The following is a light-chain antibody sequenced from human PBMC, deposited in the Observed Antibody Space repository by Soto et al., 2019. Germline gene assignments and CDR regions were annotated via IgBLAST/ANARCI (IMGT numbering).Light chain of an antibody. Sequence: DIQMTQSPSTLSASVGDRVTITCRTSQFIGNWLAWYQQKPGKAPKLLIYKASSLESGVPSRFSGSGSGTEFTLIISSLQPDDFGIYYCQQYNGTFGQGTKLEIK. J-gene: IGKJ2*02. CDR3: QQYNGT. CDR2: KAS. V-gene: IGKV1-5*03. CDR1: QFIGNW.